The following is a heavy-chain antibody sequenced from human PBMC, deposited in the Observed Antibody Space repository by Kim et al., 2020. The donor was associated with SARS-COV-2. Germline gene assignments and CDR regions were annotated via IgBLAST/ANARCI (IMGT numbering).Heavy chain of an antibody. CDR3: TRIPGTPFAFWDAFDI. Sequence: GGSLRLSWAASGFTFSDSPMHWVRQASGKGLEWVGRIRSKANSYATAYAASVRGRFIISRDDSKNTAYLQMNSLKTEDTAVYYCTRIPGTPFAFWDAFDIWGQGTMVTVSS. CDR2: IRSKANSYAT. D-gene: IGHD1-1*01. CDR1: GFTFSDSP. J-gene: IGHJ3*02. V-gene: IGHV3-73*01.